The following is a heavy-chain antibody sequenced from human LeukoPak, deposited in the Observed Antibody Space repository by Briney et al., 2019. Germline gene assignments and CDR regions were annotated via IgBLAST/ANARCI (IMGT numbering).Heavy chain of an antibody. CDR1: GGSISSSSYY. D-gene: IGHD5-24*01. CDR2: IYYSGST. J-gene: IGHJ3*02. Sequence: SETLSLTCTVSGGSISSSSYYWGWIRQPPGKGLEWIGSIYYSGSTYYNPSLKSRVTISVDTSKNQFSLKLSSVTAADTAVYYCARISRDGYNEGAFDIWGQGTMVTVSS. CDR3: ARISRDGYNEGAFDI. V-gene: IGHV4-39*07.